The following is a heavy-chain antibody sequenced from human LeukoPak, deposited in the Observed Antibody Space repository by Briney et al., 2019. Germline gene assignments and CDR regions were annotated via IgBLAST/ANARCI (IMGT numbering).Heavy chain of an antibody. J-gene: IGHJ4*02. CDR3: ATAGHSSSWTGGYFDY. V-gene: IGHV1-24*01. CDR2: FDPEDGET. Sequence: ASVKVSCKVSGYTLTELSMHWVRQAPGKGLVWMGGFDPEDGETIYAQKFQGRVTMTEDTSTDTAYMELSSLRSEDTAVYYCATAGHSSSWTGGYFDYWGQGTLVTVSS. D-gene: IGHD6-13*01. CDR1: GYTLTELS.